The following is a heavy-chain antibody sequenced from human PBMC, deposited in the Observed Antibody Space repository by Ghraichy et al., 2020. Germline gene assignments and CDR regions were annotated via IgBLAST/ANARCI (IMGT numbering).Heavy chain of an antibody. V-gene: IGHV3-7*01. Sequence: GGSLRLSCAASGFTFSSYWMSWVRQAPGKGLEWVANTKPDGSENYYVGSVKGRFTISRDNAKNSLYLQMNSMRAEDTAVYYCARGDYFDSSGYFVDAFDIGGQGKMVTVSS. CDR3: ARGDYFDSSGYFVDAFDI. D-gene: IGHD3-22*01. CDR1: GFTFSSYW. CDR2: TKPDGSEN. J-gene: IGHJ3*02.